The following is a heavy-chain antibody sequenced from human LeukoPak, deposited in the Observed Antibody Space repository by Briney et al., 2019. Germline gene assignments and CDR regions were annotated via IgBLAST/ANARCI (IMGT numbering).Heavy chain of an antibody. CDR2: MNPNSGNT. CDR3: ARDEARLYYYGSGSPGMDV. CDR1: GYTFTSYD. Sequence: ASVKVSCKASGYTFTSYDINWVRQATGQGLERMRWMNPNSGNTGYAQKFQGRVTMTTDTSTSTAYMELRSLRSDDTAVYYCARDEARLYYYGSGSPGMDVWGQGTTVTVSS. J-gene: IGHJ6*02. D-gene: IGHD3-10*01. V-gene: IGHV1-8*01.